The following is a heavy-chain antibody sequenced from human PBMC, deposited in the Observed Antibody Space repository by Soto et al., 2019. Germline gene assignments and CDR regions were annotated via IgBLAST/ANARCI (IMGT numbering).Heavy chain of an antibody. Sequence: GGSLRLSCAASGFTFSSYWMHWVRQAPGKGLVWVSRINSDGSSTSYADSVKGRFTISRDNAKNTLYLQMNGLRAEDTAVYYCARDLMVRGWYYYGMDVWGQGTTVTVSS. J-gene: IGHJ6*02. V-gene: IGHV3-74*01. CDR1: GFTFSSYW. D-gene: IGHD3-10*01. CDR3: ARDLMVRGWYYYGMDV. CDR2: INSDGSST.